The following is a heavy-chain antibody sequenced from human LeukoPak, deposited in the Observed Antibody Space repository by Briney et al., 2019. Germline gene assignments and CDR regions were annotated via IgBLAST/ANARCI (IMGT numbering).Heavy chain of an antibody. D-gene: IGHD6-13*01. CDR1: GYTFTSYG. CDR3: ARDQSSSWSSSGWYYFDY. Sequence: ASVKVSCKASGYTFTSYGISWVRQAPGQGLEWMGWISAYNGNTNYAQKLQGRVTMTTDTSTSTAYMELRSLRSEDTAVYYCARDQSSSWSSSGWYYFDYWGQGTLVTVSS. J-gene: IGHJ4*02. CDR2: ISAYNGNT. V-gene: IGHV1-18*01.